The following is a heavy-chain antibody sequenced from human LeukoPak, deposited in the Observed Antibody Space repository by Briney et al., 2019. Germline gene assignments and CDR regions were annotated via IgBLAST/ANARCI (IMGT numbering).Heavy chain of an antibody. CDR3: ARDASRGFDY. Sequence: RAGGSLRLSCTASGFTFSRFWMTWVRQAPGKGLEWVANIKEDGSGKYYVDSVKGRFTISKDNAKNSVFLRMNSLRVEDTAIYFCARDASRGFDYWGQGTLVTVSS. CDR2: IKEDGSGK. CDR1: GFTFSRFW. V-gene: IGHV3-7*01. J-gene: IGHJ4*02. D-gene: IGHD2-2*01.